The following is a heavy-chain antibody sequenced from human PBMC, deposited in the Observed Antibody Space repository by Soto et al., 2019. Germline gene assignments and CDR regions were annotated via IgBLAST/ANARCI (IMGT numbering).Heavy chain of an antibody. CDR1: GGSISSSSYY. V-gene: IGHV4-39*01. CDR2: IYYSGST. D-gene: IGHD3-10*01. J-gene: IGHJ6*02. Sequence: PSETLSLTCTVSGGSISSSSYYWGWIRQPPGKGLEWIGSIYYSGSTYYNPSLKSRVTISVDTSKNQFSLKLSSVTAADTAVYYCARNPKGVPWYYYGMDVWGQGTTVTVSS. CDR3: ARNPKGVPWYYYGMDV.